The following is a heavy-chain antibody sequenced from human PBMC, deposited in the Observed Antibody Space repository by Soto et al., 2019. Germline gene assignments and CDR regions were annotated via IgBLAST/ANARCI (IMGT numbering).Heavy chain of an antibody. Sequence: SVQVSCKASGGAFGTFAISWVRQARGQGLEWMGGIIPIYGTAQYAQIFQGRVTMTRDTSISTGYMELSRLRSDDTAVYYCARVASDILTGYGYWGQGTLVTVTS. D-gene: IGHD3-9*01. V-gene: IGHV1-69*05. CDR3: ARVASDILTGYGY. CDR1: GGAFGTFA. J-gene: IGHJ4*02. CDR2: IIPIYGTA.